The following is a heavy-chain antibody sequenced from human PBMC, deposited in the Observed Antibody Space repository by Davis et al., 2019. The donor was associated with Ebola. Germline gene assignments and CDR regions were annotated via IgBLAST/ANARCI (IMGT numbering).Heavy chain of an antibody. CDR3: ARERLEPYFDY. J-gene: IGHJ4*02. V-gene: IGHV1-69*04. CDR2: IIPILGIA. CDR1: GGTFSSYT. Sequence: SVKVSCKASGGTFSSYTISWVRQAPGQGLEWMGRIIPILGIANYAQKFQGRVTITADKSTSTAYMELRSLRSDDTAVYYCARERLEPYFDYWGQGTLVTVSS. D-gene: IGHD1-1*01.